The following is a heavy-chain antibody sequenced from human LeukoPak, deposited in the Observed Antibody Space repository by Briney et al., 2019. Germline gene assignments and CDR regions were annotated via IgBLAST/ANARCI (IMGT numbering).Heavy chain of an antibody. CDR3: ASHVLGYSSSWLGY. CDR2: INTDGSGT. Sequence: GGSLRLSCAASGFTFSSYWMHWVRQAPGKGLVWVSRINTDGSGTTYADSVKGRFTISRDNAKNTLYLQMSSLRAEDTAVYYCASHVLGYSSSWLGYWGQGTLVTVSS. CDR1: GFTFSSYW. D-gene: IGHD6-13*01. J-gene: IGHJ4*02. V-gene: IGHV3-74*01.